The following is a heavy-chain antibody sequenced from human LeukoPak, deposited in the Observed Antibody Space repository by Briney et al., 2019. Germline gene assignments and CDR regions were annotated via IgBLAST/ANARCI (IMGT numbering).Heavy chain of an antibody. CDR2: IYYSGST. Sequence: SETLSLTCTVSGGSISSYYWSWIRQPPGKGLEWIGYIYYSGSTNYNPSLKSRVTISVDTSKNQFSLKLSSVTAADTAVYYCAGELSGYSTYNAFDIWGQGTMVTVSS. J-gene: IGHJ3*02. CDR1: GGSISSYY. V-gene: IGHV4-59*12. D-gene: IGHD4-11*01. CDR3: AGELSGYSTYNAFDI.